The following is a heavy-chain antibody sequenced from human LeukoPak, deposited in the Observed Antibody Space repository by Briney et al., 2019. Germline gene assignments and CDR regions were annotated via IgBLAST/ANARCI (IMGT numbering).Heavy chain of an antibody. CDR2: INPNSGGT. CDR1: GYTFTGYY. D-gene: IGHD6-19*01. J-gene: IGHJ4*02. Sequence: GASVKVSCKASGYTFTGYYMHWVRQAPGQGLEWMGWINPNSGGTNYAQKFQGWVTMTRDTSISTAYMELSRLRSDDTAVYYCARQPVAGTGLYYWGQGTLVTVSS. CDR3: ARQPVAGTGLYY. V-gene: IGHV1-2*04.